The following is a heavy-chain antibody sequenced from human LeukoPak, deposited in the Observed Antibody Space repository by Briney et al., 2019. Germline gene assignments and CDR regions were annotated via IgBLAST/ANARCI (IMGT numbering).Heavy chain of an antibody. CDR3: ARERFLYYYYGMDV. Sequence: GGSLRLSCAASGFTFSSYWMSWVRQAPGKGLEWVANIKQDGSEKYYVDSVKGRFTISRDNAKNSLYLQMNSLRDEDTAVYYCARERFLYYYYGMDVWGQGTTVTVSS. J-gene: IGHJ6*02. D-gene: IGHD3-3*01. CDR2: IKQDGSEK. CDR1: GFTFSSYW. V-gene: IGHV3-7*01.